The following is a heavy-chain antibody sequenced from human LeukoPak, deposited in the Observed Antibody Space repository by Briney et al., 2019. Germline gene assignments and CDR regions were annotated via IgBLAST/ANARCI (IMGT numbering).Heavy chain of an antibody. V-gene: IGHV4-34*01. CDR2: INHSGST. Sequence: SETLSLTCAVYGGSFSGYYWSWIRQPPGKGLEWIGEINHSGSTNYNTALKSRVTISVDTAKNQFSLKLSSVTAADTAAYYCARVGAMAFLVYYYYYYIDVWGKGTTVTVSS. CDR3: ARVGAMAFLVYYYYYYIDV. CDR1: GGSFSGYY. J-gene: IGHJ6*03. D-gene: IGHD5-18*01.